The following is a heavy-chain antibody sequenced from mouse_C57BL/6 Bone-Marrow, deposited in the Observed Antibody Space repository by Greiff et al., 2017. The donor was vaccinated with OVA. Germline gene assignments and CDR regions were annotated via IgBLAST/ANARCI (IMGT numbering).Heavy chain of an antibody. D-gene: IGHD1-1*01. V-gene: IGHV1-64*01. CDR1: GYTFTSYW. CDR3: ASHYGSSYRGFYAMDY. CDR2: IHPNSGST. Sequence: QVQLQQSGAELVKPGASVKLSCKASGYTFTSYWMHWVKQRPGQGLEWIGMIHPNSGSTNYNEKFKSKATLTVDKSSSTAYMQLSSLTSEDSAVYYCASHYGSSYRGFYAMDYWGQGTSVTVSS. J-gene: IGHJ4*01.